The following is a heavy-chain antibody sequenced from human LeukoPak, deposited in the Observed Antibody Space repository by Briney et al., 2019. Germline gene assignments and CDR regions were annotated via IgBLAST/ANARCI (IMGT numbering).Heavy chain of an antibody. CDR3: AKDSKALYYYDSSGYYSYFDY. J-gene: IGHJ4*02. V-gene: IGHV3-30*02. D-gene: IGHD3-22*01. Sequence: GGSLRLSCAASGFTFSSYGMHWVRQAPGKGLEWVAFIRYDGSNKYYADSVKGRFTISRDNSKNTLYLQMNSLRAEDTAVYYCAKDSKALYYYDSSGYYSYFDYWGQGTLVTVSS. CDR1: GFTFSSYG. CDR2: IRYDGSNK.